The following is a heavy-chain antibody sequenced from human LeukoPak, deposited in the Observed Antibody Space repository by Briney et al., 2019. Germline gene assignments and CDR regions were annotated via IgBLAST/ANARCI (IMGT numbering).Heavy chain of an antibody. CDR1: GYTFTSYG. D-gene: IGHD3-22*01. CDR3: ARVVAYYYDSSGYYGY. CDR2: ISAYNGNT. V-gene: IGHV1-18*01. J-gene: IGHJ4*02. Sequence: GASVKVSCKASGYTFTSYGISWVRQAPGQGLEWMGWISAYNGNTNYAQKFQGRVTMTRDTSISTAYMELSRLRSDDTAVYYCARVVAYYYDSSGYYGYWGQGTLVTVSS.